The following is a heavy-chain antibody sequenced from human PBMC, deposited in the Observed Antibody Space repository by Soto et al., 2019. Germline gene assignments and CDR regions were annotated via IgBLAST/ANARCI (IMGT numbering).Heavy chain of an antibody. CDR1: GFTFSSYA. J-gene: IGHJ6*02. V-gene: IGHV3-64D*06. D-gene: IGHD6-6*01. CDR3: VIHEYSSSSEYYYYGMDV. Sequence: GFLRLSFSAAGFTFSSYAMHWVRQAPGKGLEYVSAISSNGGSTYYADSVKGRFTISRDNSKNTLYLQMSSLRAEDTAVYYCVIHEYSSSSEYYYYGMDVWGQGTTVTVSS. CDR2: ISSNGGST.